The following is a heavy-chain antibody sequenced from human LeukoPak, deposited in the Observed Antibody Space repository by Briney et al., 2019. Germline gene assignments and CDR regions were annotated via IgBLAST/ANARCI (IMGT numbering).Heavy chain of an antibody. CDR3: ARDSREYYDFWSGYYIYYYYYMDV. CDR1: GYTFNSYG. D-gene: IGHD3-3*01. V-gene: IGHV1-18*01. CDR2: ISAYNGNT. J-gene: IGHJ6*03. Sequence: GASVKVSCKASGYTFNSYGISWVRQAPGQGLEWMGWISAYNGNTNYAQKLQGRVTMTTDTSTSTAYMELRSLRSDDTAVYYCARDSREYYDFWSGYYIYYYYYMDVWGKGTTVTVSS.